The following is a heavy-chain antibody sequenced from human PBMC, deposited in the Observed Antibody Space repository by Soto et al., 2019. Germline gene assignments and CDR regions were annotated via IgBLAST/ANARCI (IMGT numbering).Heavy chain of an antibody. CDR2: TNAGEGYT. Sequence: QVHLVQSGAEVKHPGASVRVSCKASGITYSTYAIPWVRQAPGQGLEWRGWTNAGEGYTRYSQDFQGRVTLTTVTSASTTYMDLSNLTFEDTAVYYCARAISGYVTWGQGTQVTVSS. D-gene: IGHD5-12*01. V-gene: IGHV1-3*01. J-gene: IGHJ5*02. CDR1: GITYSTYA. CDR3: ARAISGYVT.